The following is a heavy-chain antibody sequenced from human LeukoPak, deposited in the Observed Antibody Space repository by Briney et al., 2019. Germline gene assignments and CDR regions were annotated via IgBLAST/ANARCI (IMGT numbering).Heavy chain of an antibody. J-gene: IGHJ4*02. CDR2: IPGDGGST. CDR1: GFTFHDYA. V-gene: IGHV3-43*02. Sequence: GGSLRLSCAASGFTFHDYAMHWVRQAPGKGLEWVSLIPGDGGSTYYADSVKGRFTISRDNSKNSLYLQMNSLRTEDTALYYCAKAPGNYIYGGFDYWGQGTLVTVSS. D-gene: IGHD5-18*01. CDR3: AKAPGNYIYGGFDY.